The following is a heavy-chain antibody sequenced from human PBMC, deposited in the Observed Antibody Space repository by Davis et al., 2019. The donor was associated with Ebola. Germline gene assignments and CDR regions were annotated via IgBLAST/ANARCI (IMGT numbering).Heavy chain of an antibody. J-gene: IGHJ4*02. V-gene: IGHV4-61*05. D-gene: IGHD6-13*01. CDR1: GGSISSSSYY. CDR2: IYYSGST. Sequence: PSETLSLTCTVSGGSISSSSYYWGWIRQPPGKGLEWIGYIYYSGSTNYNPSLKSRVTISVDTSKNQFSLKLSSVTAADTTVYYCARGGWQQLDYWGQGTLVTVSS. CDR3: ARGGWQQLDY.